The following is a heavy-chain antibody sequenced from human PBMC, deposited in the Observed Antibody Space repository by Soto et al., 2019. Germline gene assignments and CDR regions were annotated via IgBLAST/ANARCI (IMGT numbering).Heavy chain of an antibody. Sequence: EAQLVESGGGLVKPGGSLRLSCAASGFTFSNVWMPWVRQAPGKGLEWVGRIKSKIDGEKTDYAAPVQGSFSISRDDSKNTLYLQMNTLKTEDTALYYCIALALKYFSGWYDFADWRKGNLVTVSS. J-gene: IGHJ4*02. CDR2: IKSKIDGEKT. CDR3: IALALKYFSGWYDFAD. D-gene: IGHD6-19*01. V-gene: IGHV3-15*07. CDR1: GFTFSNVW.